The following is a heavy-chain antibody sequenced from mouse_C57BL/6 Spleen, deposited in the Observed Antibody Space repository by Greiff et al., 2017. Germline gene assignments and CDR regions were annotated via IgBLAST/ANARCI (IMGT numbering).Heavy chain of an antibody. CDR2: INPNYGTT. CDR3: ARMDYGYWYFDV. J-gene: IGHJ1*03. CDR1: GYSFTDYN. Sequence: EVKLMESGPELVKPGASVKISCKASGYSFTDYNMNWVKQSNGKSLEWIGVINPNYGTTSYNQKFKGKATLTVDQSSSTAYMQLNSLTSEDSAVYYCARMDYGYWYFDVWGTGTTVTVSS. V-gene: IGHV1-39*01. D-gene: IGHD2-4*01.